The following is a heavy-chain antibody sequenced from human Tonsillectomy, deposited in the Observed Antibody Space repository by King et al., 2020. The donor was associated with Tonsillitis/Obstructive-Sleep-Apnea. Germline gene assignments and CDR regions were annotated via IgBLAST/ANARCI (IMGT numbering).Heavy chain of an antibody. Sequence: VQLVESGGGLVQPGGSLRLSCAASGFTFSSYGMSWVRQAPGKGLEWVSAISGSGGSTYYADSVKGRFTISRDNSKNTLYLQMNSLRAEDTAVYYCAKVWTIIVEYYYYGMDVWGQGTTVTVSS. D-gene: IGHD3-3*01. CDR1: GFTFSSYG. CDR3: AKVWTIIVEYYYYGMDV. J-gene: IGHJ6*02. CDR2: ISGSGGST. V-gene: IGHV3-23*04.